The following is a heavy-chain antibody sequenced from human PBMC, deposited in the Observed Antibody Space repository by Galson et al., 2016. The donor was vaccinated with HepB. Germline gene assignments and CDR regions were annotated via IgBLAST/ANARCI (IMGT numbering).Heavy chain of an antibody. CDR2: IYYSGST. D-gene: IGHD2-15*01. Sequence: ETLSLTCTVSGGSISSDYWSWIRQPPGKGLEWIGYIYYSGSTNYNPSLKSRVTISVDTSKNQFSLKLRSATAADTAVYYCARVSYCTGDSCYPGGWFDPWGQGTLVTVSS. CDR3: ARVSYCTGDSCYPGGWFDP. J-gene: IGHJ5*02. V-gene: IGHV4-59*01. CDR1: GGSISSDY.